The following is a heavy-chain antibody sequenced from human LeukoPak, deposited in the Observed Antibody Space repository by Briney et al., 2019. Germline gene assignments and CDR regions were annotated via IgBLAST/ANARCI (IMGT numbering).Heavy chain of an antibody. CDR2: IRSSGNTI. CDR1: GFTFSSYS. D-gene: IGHD3-10*01. J-gene: IGHJ4*02. V-gene: IGHV3-48*02. CDR3: ARVRGSGSYFLGRLDY. Sequence: GGPLRLSCVASGFTFSSYSMNWVRQAPGKGLEWVSYIRSSGNTIYYADSVKGRFTISRDNAKNSLYLQMNSLRDEDTALYYCARVRGSGSYFLGRLDYWGQGTLVSVSS.